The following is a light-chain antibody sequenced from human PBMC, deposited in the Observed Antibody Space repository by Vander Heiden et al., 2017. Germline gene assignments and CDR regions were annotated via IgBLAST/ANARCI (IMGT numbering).Light chain of an antibody. CDR1: QDIRNY. Sequence: FQLTKYPSSLPASVGDRVTITCQANQDIRNYLNWYQQKPGKAPKVLIYDASKLETGVPSRFSGSGSGTVFTFTISSLQPEDIATYYCQQYDNLPRTFGQGTKLEIK. J-gene: IGKJ2*01. CDR2: DAS. CDR3: QQYDNLPRT. V-gene: IGKV1-33*01.